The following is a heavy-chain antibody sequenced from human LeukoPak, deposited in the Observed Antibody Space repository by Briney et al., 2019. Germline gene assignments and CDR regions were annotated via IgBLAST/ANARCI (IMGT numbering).Heavy chain of an antibody. V-gene: IGHV3-7*03. Sequence: GGSLRLSCAASGFALSSHWMTWARQVPGRGPEWVANVNRDGSETYYLDSVKGRFTISKDNAKNSLYLQINSLRAEDTALYHCARNNGMDVWGQGTTVIVSS. J-gene: IGHJ6*02. CDR1: GFALSSHW. CDR3: ARNNGMDV. CDR2: VNRDGSET.